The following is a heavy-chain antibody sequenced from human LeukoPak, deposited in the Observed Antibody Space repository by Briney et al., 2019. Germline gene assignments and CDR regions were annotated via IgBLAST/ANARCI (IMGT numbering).Heavy chain of an antibody. D-gene: IGHD2-2*01. Sequence: SETLSLTCTVSGGSISSSSYYWDWIRQPPGKGLEWIGSIYYSGSTYYNPSLKSRVTISVDTSKNQFSLKLSSVTAADTAVYYCARHVTKVVPATRDYYYYYYGMDVWGQGTTVTVSS. CDR3: ARHVTKVVPATRDYYYYYYGMDV. V-gene: IGHV4-39*01. J-gene: IGHJ6*02. CDR1: GGSISSSSYY. CDR2: IYYSGST.